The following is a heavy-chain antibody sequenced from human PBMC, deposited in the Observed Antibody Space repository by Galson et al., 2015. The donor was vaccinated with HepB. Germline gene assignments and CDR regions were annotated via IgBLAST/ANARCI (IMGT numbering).Heavy chain of an antibody. CDR3: ARDCSGGSCYIDY. V-gene: IGHV3-66*01. Sequence: LRLSCAASGFTVSSNSMSWVRQAPGKGLEWVSVIYSGGGTYYADSVKGRFTISRDNSKNTLYLQMNSLRAEDTAVYYCARDCSGGSCYIDYWGQGTLVTVSS. J-gene: IGHJ4*02. CDR2: IYSGGGT. D-gene: IGHD2-15*01. CDR1: GFTVSSNS.